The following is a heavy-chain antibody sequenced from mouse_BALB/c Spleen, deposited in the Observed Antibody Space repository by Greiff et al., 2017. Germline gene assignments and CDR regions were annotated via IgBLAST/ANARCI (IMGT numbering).Heavy chain of an antibody. V-gene: IGHV5-4*02. CDR1: GFTFSDYY. CDR3: ARDLAMDY. J-gene: IGHJ4*01. Sequence: EVMLLESGGGLVKPGGSLKLSCAASGFTFSDYYMYWVRQTPEKRLEWVATISDGGSYTYYPDSVKGRFTISRDNAKNNLYLQMSSLKSEDTAMYYCARDLAMDYWGQGTSVTVSS. CDR2: ISDGGSYT.